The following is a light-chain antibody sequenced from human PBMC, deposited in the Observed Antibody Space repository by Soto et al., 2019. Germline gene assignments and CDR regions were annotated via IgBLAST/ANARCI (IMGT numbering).Light chain of an antibody. Sequence: AIRMTPSPSSFSASTGDRVTITCRASQGISSYLAWYQQKPGKAPKLLIYAASTLQSGVPSRFSGSGSGTDFTLTISCLQSEDFATYYCQQYYSYPAFGGGTKVEIK. J-gene: IGKJ4*01. CDR1: QGISSY. V-gene: IGKV1-8*01. CDR2: AAS. CDR3: QQYYSYPA.